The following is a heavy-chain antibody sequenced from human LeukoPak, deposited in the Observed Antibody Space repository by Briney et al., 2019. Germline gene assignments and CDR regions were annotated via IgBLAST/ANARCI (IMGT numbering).Heavy chain of an antibody. CDR3: GRYDYGDYD. CDR1: GFTFSSYA. CDR2: ISGGGGST. V-gene: IGHV3-23*01. Sequence: PGGSLRLSCAASGFTFSSYAMSWVRQAPGKGLEWVSSISGGGGSTYYGDSVKGRFTISRDSSKNTLYLQMDSLRAEDTAVYYCGRYDYGDYDRGQGTLVTVSS. D-gene: IGHD4-17*01. J-gene: IGHJ4*02.